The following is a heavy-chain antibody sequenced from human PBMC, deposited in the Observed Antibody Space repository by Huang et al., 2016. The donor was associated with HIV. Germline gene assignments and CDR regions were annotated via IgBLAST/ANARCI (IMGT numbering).Heavy chain of an antibody. CDR2: ISAYNDNT. CDR1: GYIFPKYG. J-gene: IGHJ5*01. CDR3: ARDHWYPLQNGFDL. D-gene: IGHD1-1*01. Sequence: VELVQSGAEVKRPGASVRVSCKAAGYIFPKYGINWVRQAPGQGLEWMGWISAYNDNTNYAEKCQGRGNLARDTSATTAYMELRDVTSADTAVYYCARDHWYPLQNGFDLWGQGTLVTVSS. V-gene: IGHV1-18*01.